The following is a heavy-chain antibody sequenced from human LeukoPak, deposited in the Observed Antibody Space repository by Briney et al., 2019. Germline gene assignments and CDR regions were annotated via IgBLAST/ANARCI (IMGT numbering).Heavy chain of an antibody. J-gene: IGHJ3*02. CDR1: GFTFSSYS. D-gene: IGHD1-26*01. Sequence: PGGSLRLSCAASGFTFSSYSMNWVRQAPGKGLEWVSSISSSSSYIYYADSVKGRFTISRDNAKNSLYLQMNSLRAEDTAVYYCAREGGIVGARDAFDIWGQGTTVTVSS. CDR3: AREGGIVGARDAFDI. V-gene: IGHV3-21*01. CDR2: ISSSSSYI.